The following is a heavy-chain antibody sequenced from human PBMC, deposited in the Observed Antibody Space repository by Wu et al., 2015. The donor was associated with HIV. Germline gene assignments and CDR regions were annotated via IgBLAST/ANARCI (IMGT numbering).Heavy chain of an antibody. CDR2: INPNSGGT. J-gene: IGHJ4*02. V-gene: IGHV1-2*02. CDR3: ARDAPEESGYYSPGDY. D-gene: IGHD3-22*01. Sequence: QVQLVQSGAEVKKPGASVKVSCKASGYTFTGYYMHWVRQAPGQGLEWMGWINPNSGGTNYAQKFQGRVTMTRDTSISTAYMELSRLRSDDTAVYYCARDAPEESGYYSPGDYWGQGTLVTVSS. CDR1: GYTFTGYY.